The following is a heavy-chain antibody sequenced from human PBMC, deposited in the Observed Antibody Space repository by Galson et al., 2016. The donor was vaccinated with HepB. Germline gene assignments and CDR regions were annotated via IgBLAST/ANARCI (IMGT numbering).Heavy chain of an antibody. CDR2: ISASSNHI. V-gene: IGHV3-21*01. D-gene: IGHD6-19*01. J-gene: IGHJ5*02. CDR3: ARESVVAGEPGWFDP. Sequence: SLRLSCAASGFPFTGYSMNWVRQAPGKGLEWVAYISASSNHIYYVDSVRGRFSVSRDTSKNSVYLQMNSLRTEDTAVYLCARESVVAGEPGWFDPWGLGTLVTVSS. CDR1: GFPFTGYS.